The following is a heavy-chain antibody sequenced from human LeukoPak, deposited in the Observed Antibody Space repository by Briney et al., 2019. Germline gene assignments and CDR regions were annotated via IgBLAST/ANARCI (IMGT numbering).Heavy chain of an antibody. D-gene: IGHD6-19*01. CDR1: GYTFTGYY. J-gene: IGHJ4*02. CDR3: ARDLKRGYSSGRYSWGTGSSNDY. Sequence: EASVKVSCKTSGYTFTGYYMDWVRQAPGQGLEWMGRINPNSGGTNYAQNFQGRVTMTRDTSISTAYMEVSSLRSDDTAVYYCARDLKRGYSSGRYSWGTGSSNDYWGQGTLVTVSS. CDR2: INPNSGGT. V-gene: IGHV1-2*06.